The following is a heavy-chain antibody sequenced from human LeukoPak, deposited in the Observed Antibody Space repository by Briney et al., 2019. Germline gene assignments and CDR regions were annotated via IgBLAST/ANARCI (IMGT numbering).Heavy chain of an antibody. CDR2: MYYSGST. CDR1: GVSISSSNYY. Sequence: SETLSLTCTVSGVSISSSNYYWGWIRQPPGKGLEWIGSMYYSGSTYYNPSLKSRVTISVDTSKNQFSLKLSSVTAADTAVYYCARLYCSSTSCLRNWFDPWGQGTLVTVSS. J-gene: IGHJ5*02. V-gene: IGHV4-39*07. CDR3: ARLYCSSTSCLRNWFDP. D-gene: IGHD2-2*01.